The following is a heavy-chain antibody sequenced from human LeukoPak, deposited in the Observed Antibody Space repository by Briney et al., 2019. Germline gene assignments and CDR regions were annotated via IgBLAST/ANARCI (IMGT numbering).Heavy chain of an antibody. Sequence: KTGGSLRLSCAASAFTFSSYSMNWVRQAPGKGLEWVSSISSSSSYIYYADSVKGRFTISRDNAKNSLYLQMNSLRAEDTAVYYCARWDYGGLRAFDIWGQGTMVTVSS. J-gene: IGHJ3*02. CDR1: AFTFSSYS. V-gene: IGHV3-21*01. CDR2: ISSSSSYI. CDR3: ARWDYGGLRAFDI. D-gene: IGHD4-23*01.